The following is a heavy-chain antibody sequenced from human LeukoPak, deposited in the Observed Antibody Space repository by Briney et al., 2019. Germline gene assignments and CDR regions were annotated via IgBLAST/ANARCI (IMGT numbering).Heavy chain of an antibody. J-gene: IGHJ4*02. V-gene: IGHV3-7*05. D-gene: IGHD3-16*01. CDR1: GCTFSSSW. CDR3: AANTQSGY. Sequence: GGSLRLSCAASGCTFSSSWMKWVRQAPGKGLESVAVIKEDGSEKYYVDSVKGRFAISRDNAKNSLYLQMNNVRAEDTAVYFCAANTQSGYWGQGALVTVSS. CDR2: IKEDGSEK.